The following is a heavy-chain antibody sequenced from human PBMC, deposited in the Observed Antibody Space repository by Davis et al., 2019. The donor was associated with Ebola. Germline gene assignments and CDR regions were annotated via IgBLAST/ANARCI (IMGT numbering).Heavy chain of an antibody. CDR3: ARDYVY. CDR2: IYYSGST. Sequence: SETLSLTCTVSGGSVSSGGYYWNWIRQPPGKGLEWIGYIYYSGSTDYSPSLRGRVTISLDTSKNQFSLRLKSVTAADTAMYYCARDYVYWGQGILVTVSS. CDR1: GGSVSSGGYY. D-gene: IGHD1-14*01. V-gene: IGHV4-61*08. J-gene: IGHJ4*02.